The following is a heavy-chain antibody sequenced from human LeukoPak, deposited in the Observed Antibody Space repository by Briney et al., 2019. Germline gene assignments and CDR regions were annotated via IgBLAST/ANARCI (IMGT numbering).Heavy chain of an antibody. CDR3: ARDLGYCPTTGCYQSRFDP. CDR2: IYTSGST. D-gene: IGHD2-2*01. Sequence: SETLSLTCTVSGGSISGGSYYWSWIRQPAGKGLEWIGHIYTSGSTDYNPSLKSRVTISVDTSKNQFSLKLSSVTAADTAVYYCARDLGYCPTTGCYQSRFDPWGQGTLVTVSS. J-gene: IGHJ5*02. CDR1: GGSISGGSYY. V-gene: IGHV4-61*09.